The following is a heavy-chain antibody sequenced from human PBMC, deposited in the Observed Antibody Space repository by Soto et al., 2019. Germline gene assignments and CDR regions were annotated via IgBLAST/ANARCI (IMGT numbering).Heavy chain of an antibody. Sequence: GGSLRLSCAASGFTFSSYAMHWVRQAPGKGLEYVSAISSNGGSTYYANSVKGRFTISRDNSKNTLYLQMGSLRAEDVAVYYCARGVVVVVATYGMDVWGQGTTVTVSS. J-gene: IGHJ6*02. CDR1: GFTFSSYA. CDR3: ARGVVVVVATYGMDV. CDR2: ISSNGGST. D-gene: IGHD2-15*01. V-gene: IGHV3-64*01.